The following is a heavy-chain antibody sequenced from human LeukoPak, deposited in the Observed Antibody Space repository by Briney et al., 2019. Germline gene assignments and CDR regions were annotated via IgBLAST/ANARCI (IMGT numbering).Heavy chain of an antibody. V-gene: IGHV1-2*02. J-gene: IGHJ3*02. Sequence: ASVKVSCKASGYTFTGYYMHWVRQAPGQGLEWMGWINPNSGGTNYAQKFQGRVTMTRDTSISTAYMELSRLRSEDTAVYYCARVLAIMITFGGTFDIWGQGTMVTVSS. CDR3: ARVLAIMITFGGTFDI. CDR1: GYTFTGYY. CDR2: INPNSGGT. D-gene: IGHD3-16*01.